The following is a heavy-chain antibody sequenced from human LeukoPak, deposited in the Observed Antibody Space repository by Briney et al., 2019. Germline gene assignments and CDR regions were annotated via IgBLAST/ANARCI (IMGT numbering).Heavy chain of an antibody. CDR3: ATGDYGAFDI. CDR2: ISTSSSYI. Sequence: GGSLRLSCAASGFTFSSYGMNWVRQAPGKGLEWVSSISTSSSYIYYADSMKGRFTISRDNAKNSLYLQMNSLRAEDTAVYYCATGDYGAFDIWGQGTMVTVSS. J-gene: IGHJ3*02. V-gene: IGHV3-21*01. D-gene: IGHD4-17*01. CDR1: GFTFSSYG.